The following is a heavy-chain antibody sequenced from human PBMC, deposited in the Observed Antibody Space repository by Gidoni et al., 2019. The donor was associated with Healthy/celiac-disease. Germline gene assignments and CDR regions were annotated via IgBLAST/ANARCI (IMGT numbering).Heavy chain of an antibody. Sequence: LVESEGRLVKPGPSLRPPSAASGVTFSNAWMSWVRPAPGKGLEWVGRIKSKTDGGTTDYAAPVKGRFTISRDDSKNTLYLQMHRLKPEDTVVYYCTAATYYDFWSGSSFDYWGQGTLVTVSS. CDR1: GVTFSNAW. CDR3: TAATYYDFWSGSSFDY. D-gene: IGHD3-3*01. CDR2: IKSKTDGGTT. J-gene: IGHJ4*02. V-gene: IGHV3-15*01.